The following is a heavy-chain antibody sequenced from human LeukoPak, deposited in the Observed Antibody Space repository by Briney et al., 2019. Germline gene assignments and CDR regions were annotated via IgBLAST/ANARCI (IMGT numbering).Heavy chain of an antibody. CDR3: AKGGISWNRDFDH. V-gene: IGHV3-30-3*01. CDR2: ISYDGSNK. CDR1: GFTFSSYA. J-gene: IGHJ4*02. D-gene: IGHD6-13*01. Sequence: GGSLRLSCAASGFTFSSYAMHWVRQAPGKGLEWVAVISYDGSNKYYADSVKGRFTVSRDNSKNTVYLQMNSLRAEDTAVYYCAKGGISWNRDFDHWGQGTRVTVSS.